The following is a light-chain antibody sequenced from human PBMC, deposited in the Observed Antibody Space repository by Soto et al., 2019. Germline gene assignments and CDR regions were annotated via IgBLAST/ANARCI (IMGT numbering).Light chain of an antibody. CDR1: NLGDKY. Sequence: SYELTQPPSVSVSPGQTASITCSGDNLGDKYACWYQQKACQSPVLVIYQDTKRPSGIPARFSGSNSGNTATLALSGTQATDEAGYYCQACDSSTGVFGTGTKVTVL. V-gene: IGLV3-1*01. CDR3: QACDSSTGV. CDR2: QDT. J-gene: IGLJ1*01.